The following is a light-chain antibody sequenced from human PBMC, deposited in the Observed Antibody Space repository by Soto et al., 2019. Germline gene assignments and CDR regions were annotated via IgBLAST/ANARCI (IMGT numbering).Light chain of an antibody. CDR2: GTS. CDR1: QSVSSSY. CDR3: QQYGSSSWT. V-gene: IGKV3-20*01. Sequence: EIVLTQSPGTLSLSPGERATISCRASQSVSSSYLAWYQQKPGQAPRLLIYGTSSRATAIPDRFSGSGSGTDFTLTISRLEPEDFAVYYCQQYGSSSWTFGQGTKVEIK. J-gene: IGKJ1*01.